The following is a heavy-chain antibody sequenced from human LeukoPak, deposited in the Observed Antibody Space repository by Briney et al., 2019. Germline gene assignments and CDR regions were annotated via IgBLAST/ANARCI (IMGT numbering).Heavy chain of an antibody. CDR1: GGTFSSYA. V-gene: IGHV1-69*04. J-gene: IGHJ4*02. CDR2: IIPILGIA. D-gene: IGHD5-24*01. Sequence: ASVKVSCKASGGTFSSYAISWVRQAPGQGLEWMGRIIPILGIANYAQKFQGRVTITADKSTSTAYMELSSLRSEDTAVYYCARDGRWLQLRSPYYFDYWGQGTLVTVSS. CDR3: ARDGRWLQLRSPYYFDY.